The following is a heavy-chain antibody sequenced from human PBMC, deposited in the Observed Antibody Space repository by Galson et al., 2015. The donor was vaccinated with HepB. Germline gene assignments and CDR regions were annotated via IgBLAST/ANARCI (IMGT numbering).Heavy chain of an antibody. CDR2: ISANNGKT. CDR1: GYTFTSYG. D-gene: IGHD1-26*01. J-gene: IGHJ4*02. CDR3: ARDGSAISWYFDY. V-gene: IGHV1-18*04. Sequence: SGYTFTSYGISWVRQAPGEGLEWMGWISANNGKTNYAQKFQGRVTMTTDTSTSTGYMDLRSLRSDDAAVYYCARDGSAISWYFDYWGQGTLVTVSS.